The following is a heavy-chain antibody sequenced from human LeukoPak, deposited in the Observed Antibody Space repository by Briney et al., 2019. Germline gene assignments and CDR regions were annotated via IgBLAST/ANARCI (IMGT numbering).Heavy chain of an antibody. V-gene: IGHV1-18*01. CDR2: ISAYNGNT. CDR3: ARSVSGSYYLTEDY. Sequence: ASVKVSCKASVYTFTSYGISWVRQAPGQGLEWMGWISAYNGNTNYAQKLQGRVTMATDTSTSTAYMELRSLRSDDTAVYYCARSVSGSYYLTEDYWGQGTLVTVSS. D-gene: IGHD3-10*01. CDR1: VYTFTSYG. J-gene: IGHJ4*02.